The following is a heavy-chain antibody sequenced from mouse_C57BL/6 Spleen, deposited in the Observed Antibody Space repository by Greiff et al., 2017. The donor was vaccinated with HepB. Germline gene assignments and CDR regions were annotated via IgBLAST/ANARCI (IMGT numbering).Heavy chain of an antibody. Sequence: QVQLQQSGAELVKPGASVKMSCKASGYTFTSYWITWVKQRPGQGLEWIGDIYPGSGSTNYNEKFKSKATLTVDTSSSTAYMQLSSLTSEDSAVYYCARWDTTVLGSFDYWGQGTTLTVSS. J-gene: IGHJ2*01. D-gene: IGHD1-1*01. CDR2: IYPGSGST. CDR1: GYTFTSYW. CDR3: ARWDTTVLGSFDY. V-gene: IGHV1-55*01.